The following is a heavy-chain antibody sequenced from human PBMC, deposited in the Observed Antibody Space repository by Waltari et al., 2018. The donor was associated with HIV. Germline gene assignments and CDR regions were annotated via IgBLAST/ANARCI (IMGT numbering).Heavy chain of an antibody. CDR3: ASTRGNDAFDI. Sequence: QVQLQESGPGLVKPSQTLSLTCTVSGGSISSGRYYWSWIRQPAGKGLEWIGRIYTSGSTNYNPSLKSRVTISVDTSKNQFSLKLSSVTAADTAVYYCASTRGNDAFDIWGQGTMVTVSS. CDR2: IYTSGST. D-gene: IGHD1-26*01. CDR1: GGSISSGRYY. V-gene: IGHV4-61*02. J-gene: IGHJ3*02.